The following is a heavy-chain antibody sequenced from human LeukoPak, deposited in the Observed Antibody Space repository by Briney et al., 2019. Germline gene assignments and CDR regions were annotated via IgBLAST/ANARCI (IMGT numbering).Heavy chain of an antibody. Sequence: SETLSLTCTVSGGSISSSSYYWGWIRQPPGKGLEWIGSIYYSGSTYYNPSLKSRVTISVDTSKNQFSLKLSSVTAADTAVYYCARQYYYGSGSLGPWGQGTLVTVSS. CDR1: GGSISSSSYY. V-gene: IGHV4-39*01. J-gene: IGHJ5*02. CDR3: ARQYYYGSGSLGP. D-gene: IGHD3-10*01. CDR2: IYYSGST.